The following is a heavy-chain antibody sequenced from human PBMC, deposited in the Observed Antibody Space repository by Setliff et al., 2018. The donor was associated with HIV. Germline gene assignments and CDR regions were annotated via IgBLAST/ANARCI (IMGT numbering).Heavy chain of an antibody. CDR2: ISNDGSHK. CDR3: AADSGLDYWSGRGFDY. Sequence: GGSLRLSCAASGFTFGDYAIHWVRQAPGKGLEWVAVISNDGSHKYNIESVRGRFTISRDNSKNTVYLEMNSLRDEDTAMYYCAADSGLDYWSGRGFDYWGQGTLVTVSS. V-gene: IGHV3-30*04. D-gene: IGHD3-3*01. J-gene: IGHJ4*02. CDR1: GFTFGDYA.